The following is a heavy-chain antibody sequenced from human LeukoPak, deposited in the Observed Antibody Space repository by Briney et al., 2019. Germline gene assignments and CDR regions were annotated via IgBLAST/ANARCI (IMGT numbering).Heavy chain of an antibody. CDR3: NGVRYCSSTSCSAGDFDY. CDR2: FDPEDGET. J-gene: IGHJ4*02. Sequence: ASVKVSCKVSGYTLTELSMHWVRQAPGKGLEWMGGFDPEDGETIYAQKFQGRVTMTEDTSTDAAYMELSSLRSEDTAVYYCNGVRYCSSTSCSAGDFDYWGQGTLVTVSS. D-gene: IGHD2-2*01. V-gene: IGHV1-24*01. CDR1: GYTLTELS.